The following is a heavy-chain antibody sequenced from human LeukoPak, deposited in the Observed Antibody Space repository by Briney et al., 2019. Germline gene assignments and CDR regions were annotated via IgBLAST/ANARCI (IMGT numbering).Heavy chain of an antibody. J-gene: IGHJ5*02. D-gene: IGHD3-22*01. V-gene: IGHV1-69-2*01. CDR3: ATDWTAYDSSGYNWFDP. CDR1: GYTFTDYR. CDR2: VDLEDGET. Sequence: ASVKVSCKVSGYTFTDYRMHWVPQAPGKGLEWMGLVDLEDGETIYAEKFQGRVTITADTSTDTAYMEMSSLRSEDTAVYYCATDWTAYDSSGYNWFDPWGQGTLVTVSS.